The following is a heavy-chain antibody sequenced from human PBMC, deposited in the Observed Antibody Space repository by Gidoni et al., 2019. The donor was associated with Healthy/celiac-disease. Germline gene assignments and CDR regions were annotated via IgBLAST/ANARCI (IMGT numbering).Heavy chain of an antibody. CDR3: ARRGRDHVAYAVDY. CDR1: GGSFSGYY. V-gene: IGHV4-34*01. Sequence: QVQLQQWGAGLLKPSEPLSLTCAVYGGSFSGYYWRWIRQPPGKGLGWIGETNHSGSTNSTPPLKIRVTISVDPPKTRFSLKLGSVTAADRVGYHCARRGRDHVAYAVDYGGQETLVTFSS. D-gene: IGHD1-26*01. J-gene: IGHJ4*02. CDR2: TNHSGST.